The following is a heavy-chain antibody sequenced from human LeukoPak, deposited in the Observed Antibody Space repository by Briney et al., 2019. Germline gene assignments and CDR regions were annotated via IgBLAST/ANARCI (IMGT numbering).Heavy chain of an antibody. D-gene: IGHD3-10*01. Sequence: GGSLRLSCAASGFTFSSYWMHWVRQAPGKGLVWVSRINTDGSSTSYADSVKGRFTISRDNAKNTLYLQMNSLRAEDTAVYYCARDSAPGITMVRGVIDYWGQGTLVTVSS. J-gene: IGHJ4*02. CDR3: ARDSAPGITMVRGVIDY. CDR2: INTDGSST. CDR1: GFTFSSYW. V-gene: IGHV3-74*01.